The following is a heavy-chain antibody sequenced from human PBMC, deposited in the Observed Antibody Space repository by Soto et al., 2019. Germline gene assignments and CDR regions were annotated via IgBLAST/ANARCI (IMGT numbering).Heavy chain of an antibody. Sequence: SETLSLTCTVSGGSISNSNYYWGWIRQSPGKGLEWIGSIFKSGNRYYNPSLKSRVAVSVDTSENQFSLTLSPVTAADTAVYYCACPFLCSSHRCFPLVAYGLWGQGAQGTRSS. V-gene: IGHV4-39*01. J-gene: IGHJ6*01. CDR1: GGSISNSNYY. CDR3: ACPFLCSSHRCFPLVAYGL. D-gene: IGHD2-2*01. CDR2: IFKSGNR.